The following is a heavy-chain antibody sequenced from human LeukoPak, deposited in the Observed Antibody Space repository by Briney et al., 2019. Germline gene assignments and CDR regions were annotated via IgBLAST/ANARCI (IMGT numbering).Heavy chain of an antibody. J-gene: IGHJ6*02. D-gene: IGHD2-2*01. Sequence: PGRSLRLSCAASGFTLSSYAMHWVRQAPGKGLEWVAVISYDGSNKYYADSVKGRFTISRDNSKNTLYLQMNSLRAEDTAVYYCARDLPGYCSSTSCETDYYYYGMDVWGQGTTVTVSS. CDR2: ISYDGSNK. V-gene: IGHV3-30-3*01. CDR3: ARDLPGYCSSTSCETDYYYYGMDV. CDR1: GFTLSSYA.